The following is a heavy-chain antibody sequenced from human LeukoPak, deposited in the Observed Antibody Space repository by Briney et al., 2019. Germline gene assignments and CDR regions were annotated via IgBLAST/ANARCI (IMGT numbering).Heavy chain of an antibody. CDR1: GGSISSISYY. CDR2: IYYSGST. V-gene: IGHV4-39*01. J-gene: IGHJ5*02. Sequence: KTSETLSLTCTVSGGSISSISYYWGWIRQPPGKGLEWIGSIYYSGSTYYNPSLKSRVTISVDTSKNQFSLKLSSVTAADTAVYYCARHDGDILATINWFDPWGQGTPVTVSS. CDR3: ARHDGDILATINWFDP. D-gene: IGHD5-12*01.